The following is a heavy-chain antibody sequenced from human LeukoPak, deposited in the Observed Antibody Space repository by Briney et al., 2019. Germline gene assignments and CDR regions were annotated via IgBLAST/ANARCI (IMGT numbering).Heavy chain of an antibody. Sequence: PSETLSLTCTVSGGSISSYYWSWIRQPPGKGLEWIGYIYYSGSTNYNPSLKSRVTISVDTSKNQFSLKLSSVTAADTAVYYCARGVREDYYGSGSYYNIQYYYYYYMDVWGKGTTVTVSS. CDR1: GGSISSYY. J-gene: IGHJ6*03. D-gene: IGHD3-10*01. CDR3: ARGVREDYYGSGSYYNIQYYYYYYMDV. V-gene: IGHV4-59*01. CDR2: IYYSGST.